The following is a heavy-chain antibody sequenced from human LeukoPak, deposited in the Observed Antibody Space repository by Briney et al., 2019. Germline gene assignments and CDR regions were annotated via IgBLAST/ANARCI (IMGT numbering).Heavy chain of an antibody. J-gene: IGHJ5*02. CDR1: GGSISSYY. Sequence: SETLSLTCTVSGGSISSYYWSWIRQPPGKGLEWIGYIYTSGSTNYNPSLKSRVTISVDTSKNQFSLKLSSVTAADTAVYYCARLYSTYESPWNWFDPWGQGTLVTVSS. CDR2: IYTSGST. D-gene: IGHD4-11*01. CDR3: ARLYSTYESPWNWFDP. V-gene: IGHV4-4*09.